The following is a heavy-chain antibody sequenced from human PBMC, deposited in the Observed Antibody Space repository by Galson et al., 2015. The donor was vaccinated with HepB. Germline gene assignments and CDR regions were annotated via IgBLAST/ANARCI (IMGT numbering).Heavy chain of an antibody. CDR1: GFTFRNYG. Sequence: SLRLSCAAPGFTFRNYGMHWVRQAPGKGLDWVAVISYQGSQKYYAHSVRGRFTISRDDSKNTVYLQMNSLRTEDTAVYYCAKGIGRLLEWVPTPDHWGQGALVTVSS. CDR2: ISYQGSQK. J-gene: IGHJ5*02. CDR3: AKGIGRLLEWVPTPDH. V-gene: IGHV3-30*18. D-gene: IGHD3-3*01.